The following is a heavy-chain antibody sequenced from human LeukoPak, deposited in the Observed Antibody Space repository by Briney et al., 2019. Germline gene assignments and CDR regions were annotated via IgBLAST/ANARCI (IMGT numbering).Heavy chain of an antibody. Sequence: SETLSLTCTVSGGSLSSYYWSWIRQPPGKGLEWIGYIYYSGSTNYNPSLKSRVTISVDTSKHQFSLKLSSVTAADTAVYYCARVMVRGVITNWFDPWGQGTLVTVSS. D-gene: IGHD3-10*01. CDR3: ARVMVRGVITNWFDP. CDR2: IYYSGST. V-gene: IGHV4-59*01. J-gene: IGHJ5*02. CDR1: GGSLSSYY.